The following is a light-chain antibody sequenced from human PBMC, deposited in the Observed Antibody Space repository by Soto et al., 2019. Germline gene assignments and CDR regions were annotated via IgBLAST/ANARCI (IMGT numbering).Light chain of an antibody. J-gene: IGKJ1*01. V-gene: IGKV3-15*01. CDR3: QRYGSSPPWT. CDR1: QSVSTN. Sequence: EIVMTQSPATLSVSPGERATFSCRASQSVSTNLAWYQQMPGQAPRLLIYGASTRASGIPAKFSGSGSGTDFTLTISRLEPEDFAVYYCQRYGSSPPWTFGQGTKVDIK. CDR2: GAS.